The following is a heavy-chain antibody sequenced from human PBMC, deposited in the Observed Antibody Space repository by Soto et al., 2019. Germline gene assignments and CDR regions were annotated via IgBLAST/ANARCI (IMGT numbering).Heavy chain of an antibody. CDR1: GFSFSSIGEG. D-gene: IGHD2-21*02. V-gene: IGHV2-5*02. Sequence: QITLKESGPTLVKPTQTLTRTCTFPGFSFSSIGEGVGWIRQPPGKALEWLALIYWDDDKRYSPSLKSRLTITKDTSKNQVVLTMTNMDPVDTATYYCVQSRCGGDCLQSYSSHSYYGLDVWGQGTTVTVSS. CDR3: VQSRCGGDCLQSYSSHSYYGLDV. CDR2: IYWDDDK. J-gene: IGHJ6*02.